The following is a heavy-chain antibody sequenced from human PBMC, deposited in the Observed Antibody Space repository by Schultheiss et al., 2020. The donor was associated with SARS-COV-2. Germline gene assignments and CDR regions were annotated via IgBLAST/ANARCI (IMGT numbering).Heavy chain of an antibody. Sequence: GRSLRLSCAASGFTFSSYSMNWVRQAPGKGLEWVSYISSSGSTIYYADSVKGRFTISRDNAKNSLYLQMNSLRAEDTAVYYCARPRVERRGRGVCAFDIWGQGTMVTVSS. CDR3: ARPRVERRGRGVCAFDI. CDR2: ISSSGSTI. V-gene: IGHV3-48*04. J-gene: IGHJ3*02. D-gene: IGHD1-1*01. CDR1: GFTFSSYS.